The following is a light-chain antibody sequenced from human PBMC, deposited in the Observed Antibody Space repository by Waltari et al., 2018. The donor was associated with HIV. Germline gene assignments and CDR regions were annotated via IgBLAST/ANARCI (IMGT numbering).Light chain of an antibody. J-gene: IGKJ5*01. V-gene: IGKV2-28*01. CDR1: QSLLNSNGFNY. Sequence: DIVMTQSPLSLPVTPGEPASISCRSSQSLLNSNGFNYLDWYLQKPGQSPRLLIYLASDRAPVGLNRFSGSGSGTDFTLKISRVEAEDVGVYYCMQALQTPLITFGQGTRLEIK. CDR2: LAS. CDR3: MQALQTPLIT.